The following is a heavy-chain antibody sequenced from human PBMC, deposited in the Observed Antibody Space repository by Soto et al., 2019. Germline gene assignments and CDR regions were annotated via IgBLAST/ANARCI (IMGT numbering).Heavy chain of an antibody. V-gene: IGHV4-39*01. CDR3: ARHFSVDYFDY. CDR1: GDSITSNSYF. J-gene: IGHJ4*02. Sequence: PSETLSLTCTVSGDSITSNSYFWAWIRQPPGKGLEWIGSIYYSGTTYINPSLKSRVTISVDRSKNQFSLKLSSVTAADTAVYYCARHFSVDYFDYWGQGALVSVSS. CDR2: IYYSGTT.